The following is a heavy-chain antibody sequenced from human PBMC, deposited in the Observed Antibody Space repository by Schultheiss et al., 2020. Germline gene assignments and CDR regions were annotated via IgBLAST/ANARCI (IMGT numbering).Heavy chain of an antibody. Sequence: GESLKISCAASGFTFSSYAMNWVRQAPGKGPEWVSSITDSGGSAFYADSVRGRFTISREHVNNSLYLQMNTLRAGDTAHNYCTRDSWDVRLEGWFDPWGQGTLVTVSS. V-gene: IGHV3-23*01. CDR3: TRDSWDVRLEGWFDP. J-gene: IGHJ5*02. D-gene: IGHD1-1*01. CDR1: GFTFSSYA. CDR2: ITDSGGSA.